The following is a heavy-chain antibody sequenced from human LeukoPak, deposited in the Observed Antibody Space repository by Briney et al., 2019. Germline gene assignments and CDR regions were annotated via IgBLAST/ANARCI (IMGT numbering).Heavy chain of an antibody. V-gene: IGHV3-23*01. CDR1: GLVFGKYV. CDR2: ISDDSSFT. CDR3: AKGRCSGPGCDSFDY. Sequence: PGGSLRLSCAASGLVFGKYVMAWVRQAPGKGLECVSIISDDSSFTYYLDSVKGRSTIFRDNSKNTLYLHMNSLKAEDTAVYYCAKGRCSGPGCDSFDYWGQGTLVTVSS. J-gene: IGHJ4*02. D-gene: IGHD2-15*01.